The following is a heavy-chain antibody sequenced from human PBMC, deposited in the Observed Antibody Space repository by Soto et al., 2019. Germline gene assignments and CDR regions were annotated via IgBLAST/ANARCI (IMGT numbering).Heavy chain of an antibody. J-gene: IGHJ4*02. CDR2: IXAGNGXP. D-gene: IGHD2-21*02. V-gene: IGHV1-3*01. CDR3: ARSIVVVTGADY. CDR1: GYTFTRYA. Sequence: XSVNFSCKASGYTFTRYAMHWVRQAPGQRLEWMAWIXAGNGXPTYYQNFQGTXTITRATSXRTAYMELSSLRYEDTAVYYCARSIVVVTGADYWGKGTLVTVYS.